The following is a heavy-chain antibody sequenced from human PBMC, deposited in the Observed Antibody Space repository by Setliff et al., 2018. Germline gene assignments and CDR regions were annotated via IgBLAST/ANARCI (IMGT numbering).Heavy chain of an antibody. Sequence: PGGSLRLSCAASGFTFSSYWMHWVRQAPGKGLVWVSRINSDGSSTSYADSVKGRFTISRDNAKNTLYLQMNSLRAEDTAVYYCARDGGLLQFLEWSRSYKDVWGKGTTVTVSS. D-gene: IGHD3-3*01. J-gene: IGHJ6*03. CDR3: ARDGGLLQFLEWSRSYKDV. CDR1: GFTFSSYW. CDR2: INSDGSST. V-gene: IGHV3-74*01.